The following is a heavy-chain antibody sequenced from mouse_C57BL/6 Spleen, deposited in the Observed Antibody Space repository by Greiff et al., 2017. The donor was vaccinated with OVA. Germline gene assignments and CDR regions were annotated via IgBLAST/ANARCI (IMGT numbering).Heavy chain of an antibody. Sequence: EVQLQQSGPELVKPGASVKISCKASGYTFTDYYMNWVKQSHGKSLEWIGDIHPNNGGTSYNQKFKGKATLTVDKSSSTAYMELRSLTSEDSAVYYCARSGYGNYLYYFDYWGQGTTLTVSS. V-gene: IGHV1-26*01. CDR1: GYTFTDYY. J-gene: IGHJ2*01. D-gene: IGHD2-1*01. CDR2: IHPNNGGT. CDR3: ARSGYGNYLYYFDY.